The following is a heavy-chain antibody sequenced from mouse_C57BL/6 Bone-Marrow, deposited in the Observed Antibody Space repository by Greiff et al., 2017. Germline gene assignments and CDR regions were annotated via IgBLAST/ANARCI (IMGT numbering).Heavy chain of an antibody. Sequence: VQLQQSGAELASPGASVTLSCKASGYTFTDHIMNWVKKRPGQGLEWIGRIYPVSGETNYNQKFMGKAKFSVDRSSSTVYMVLNSLTSEDPAVYYCGRRVEWLRRDFDYWDQGTTLTVSS. CDR2: IYPVSGET. CDR3: GRRVEWLRRDFDY. V-gene: IGHV1-11*01. CDR1: GYTFTDHI. J-gene: IGHJ2*01. D-gene: IGHD2-2*01.